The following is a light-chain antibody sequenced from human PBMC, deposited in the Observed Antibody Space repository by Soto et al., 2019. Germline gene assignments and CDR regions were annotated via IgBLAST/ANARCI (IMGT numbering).Light chain of an antibody. CDR2: TDY. CDR1: NSNIGTYT. V-gene: IGLV1-44*01. Sequence: QLVLTQPPSASGTPGQRVIISCSGSNSNIGTYTVNWYQQLPGTAPKLLIYTDYQRPSGVPDRFSGSRSGTSASLAISGLQSEDEADDYCASWDDRLSGGVLGGGTKLTVL. J-gene: IGLJ3*02. CDR3: ASWDDRLSGGV.